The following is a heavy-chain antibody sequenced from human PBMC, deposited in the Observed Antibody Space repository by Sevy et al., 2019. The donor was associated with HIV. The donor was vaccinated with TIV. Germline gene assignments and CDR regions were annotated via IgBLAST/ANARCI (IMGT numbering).Heavy chain of an antibody. D-gene: IGHD3-3*01. J-gene: IGHJ5*02. V-gene: IGHV3-30*03. CDR1: GFTFGSYG. CDR2: ISSDGSDK. Sequence: GGSLRLSCAASGFTFGSYGMSWVRQAPGKGLDYVAVISSDGSDKYYADSVKGRFTISRDNSKNTLFLQMNSLRADDTVVYYCSRDRAWGVVRGGGNWFDPWGQGTLVTVSS. CDR3: SRDRAWGVVRGGGNWFDP.